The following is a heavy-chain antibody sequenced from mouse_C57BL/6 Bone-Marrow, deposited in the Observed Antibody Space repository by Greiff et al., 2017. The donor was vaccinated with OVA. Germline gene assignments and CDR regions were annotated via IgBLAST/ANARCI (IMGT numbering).Heavy chain of an antibody. V-gene: IGHV1-72*01. D-gene: IGHD1-1*01. Sequence: VQLQQPGAELVKPGASVKLSCKASGYTFTSYWMHWVKQRPGRGLEWIGRIDPNSGGTKYNEKFKSKATLTVDKPSSTAYMQLSSLTSEDAAVYDCASDYYGSSYAMDYWGQGTSVTGSS. CDR2: IDPNSGGT. CDR1: GYTFTSYW. J-gene: IGHJ4*01. CDR3: ASDYYGSSYAMDY.